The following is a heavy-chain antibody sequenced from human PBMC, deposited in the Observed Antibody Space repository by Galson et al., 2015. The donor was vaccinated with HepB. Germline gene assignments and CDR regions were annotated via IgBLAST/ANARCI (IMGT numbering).Heavy chain of an antibody. D-gene: IGHD2-15*01. CDR2: ISSSSSYI. J-gene: IGHJ6*02. V-gene: IGHV3-21*01. CDR1: GFTFSSYS. Sequence: SLRLSCAASGFTFSSYSMNWVRQAPGKGLEWVSSISSSSSYIYYADSVKGRFTISRDNAKNSLYLQMNSLRAEDTAVYYCARVGLSGYCSGGSCSLPSYYYYGMDVWGQGTTVTVSS. CDR3: ARVGLSGYCSGGSCSLPSYYYYGMDV.